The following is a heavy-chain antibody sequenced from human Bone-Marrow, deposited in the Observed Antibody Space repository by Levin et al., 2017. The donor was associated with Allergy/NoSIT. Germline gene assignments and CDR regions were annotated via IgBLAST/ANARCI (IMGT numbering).Heavy chain of an antibody. D-gene: IGHD6-6*01. CDR1: GFAFSNYA. V-gene: IGHV3-23*01. Sequence: GESLKISCAASGFAFSNYAMSWVRQAPVKGLEWVSSIGSGGDDTYYADSVKGRFTISRDNSKNTLYLQMNSLRAEDSAVYYCAKDRWSTGSSSSGLDVWGQGTTVTVSS. CDR3: AKDRWSTGSSSSGLDV. CDR2: IGSGGDDT. J-gene: IGHJ6*02.